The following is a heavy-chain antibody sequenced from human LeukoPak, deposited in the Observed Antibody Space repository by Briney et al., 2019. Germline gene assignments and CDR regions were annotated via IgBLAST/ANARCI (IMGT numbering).Heavy chain of an antibody. CDR1: GFTFSSYA. V-gene: IGHV3-64*01. J-gene: IGHJ6*03. CDR3: ARGRYSYGTTYYYYMDV. Sequence: GGSLRLSCAASGFTFSSYAMHWVRQAPGKGLEYVSAISSNGGSTYYANSVKGRFTISRDNSRNTLYLQMGSLRAEDMAVYYCARGRYSYGTTYYYYMDVWGKGTTVTVSS. D-gene: IGHD5-18*01. CDR2: ISSNGGST.